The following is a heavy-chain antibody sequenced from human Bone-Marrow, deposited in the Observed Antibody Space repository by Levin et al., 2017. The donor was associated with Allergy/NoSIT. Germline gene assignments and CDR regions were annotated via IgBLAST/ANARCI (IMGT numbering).Heavy chain of an antibody. J-gene: IGHJ4*02. V-gene: IGHV3-74*01. CDR1: GFTFSTYW. D-gene: IGHD2-21*01. CDR2: INSDGSNT. CDR3: ARATQGEGTNLFDY. Sequence: PGGSLRLSCAASGFTFSTYWMHWVRQAPGKGLVWVSRINSDGSNTVYADSVKGRFTIARDNAKNTLYLQMYSLRAEDTAIYFCARATQGEGTNLFDYWGQGTPVTISS.